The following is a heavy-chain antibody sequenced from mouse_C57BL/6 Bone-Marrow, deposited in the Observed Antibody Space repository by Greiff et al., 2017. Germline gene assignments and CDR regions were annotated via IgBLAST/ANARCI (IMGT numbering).Heavy chain of an antibody. D-gene: IGHD1-1*01. Sequence: QVQLQQSGAELVRPGTSVKVSCKASGYAFTNYLIEWVKQRPGQGLEWIGVINPGSGGTNYNEKFKGKATLTADKSSSTAYMQLSSLTSEDSAVYFCARCGSSDFDYWGQGTTLTVSS. J-gene: IGHJ2*01. CDR3: ARCGSSDFDY. CDR2: INPGSGGT. CDR1: GYAFTNYL. V-gene: IGHV1-54*01.